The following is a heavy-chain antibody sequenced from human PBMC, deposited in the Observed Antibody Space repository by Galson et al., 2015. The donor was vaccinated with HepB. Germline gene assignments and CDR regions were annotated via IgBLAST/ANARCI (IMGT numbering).Heavy chain of an antibody. Sequence: SLRLSCAASGFTFSRYWMSWVRQAPGKGLEWVANKNQDETEKYYADSVKGRFTISRDNAKNSVYMPMNSLRAEDTAVYYCVREGDYGDYVGSDYYYMDVWGKGTTVTVSS. CDR2: KNQDETEK. CDR3: VREGDYGDYVGSDYYYMDV. CDR1: GFTFSRYW. V-gene: IGHV3-7*01. D-gene: IGHD4-17*01. J-gene: IGHJ6*03.